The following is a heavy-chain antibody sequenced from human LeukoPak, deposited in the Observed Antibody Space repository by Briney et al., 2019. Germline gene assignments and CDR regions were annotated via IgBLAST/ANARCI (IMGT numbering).Heavy chain of an antibody. Sequence: ASVKVSCKASGYTFTSYGISWVRQAPGQGLEWMGWISAYNGNTNYAQKLQGKVIMTTDTSTSTAYMELRSLRSDDTAVYYCAREGSSGWYHYYYGMDVWGQGTTVTVSS. D-gene: IGHD6-19*01. V-gene: IGHV1-18*01. CDR3: AREGSSGWYHYYYGMDV. CDR2: ISAYNGNT. J-gene: IGHJ6*02. CDR1: GYTFTSYG.